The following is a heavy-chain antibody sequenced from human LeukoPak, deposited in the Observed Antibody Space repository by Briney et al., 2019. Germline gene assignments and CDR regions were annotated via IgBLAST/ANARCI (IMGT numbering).Heavy chain of an antibody. CDR3: TQGDYDSSGQLDY. CDR2: IRSKAYGGTT. CDR1: GFTFGDYA. J-gene: IGHJ4*02. V-gene: IGHV3-49*04. Sequence: GGSLRLSCTASGFTFGDYAMSWVRQAPGKGLEWVGFIRSKAYGGTTEYAASVKGRFTISRDDSKSIAYLQMNSPKTEDTAVYYCTQGDYDSSGQLDYWGKGTLVTVSS. D-gene: IGHD3-22*01.